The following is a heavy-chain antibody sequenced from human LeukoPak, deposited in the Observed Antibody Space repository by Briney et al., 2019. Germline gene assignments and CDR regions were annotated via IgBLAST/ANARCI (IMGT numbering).Heavy chain of an antibody. CDR2: IRYDGSNK. CDR1: GFTFSSYG. J-gene: IGHJ4*02. V-gene: IGHV3-30*02. D-gene: IGHD3-3*01. CDR3: AKPVGDFWSGYPIDY. Sequence: PGGSLRLSCAASGFTFSSYGMHWVRQAPGKGLEWVAFIRYDGSNKYYADSVKGRFTISRDNSKNTLYLQMNSLRAEDTAVYYCAKPVGDFWSGYPIDYWGQGTLVTVSS.